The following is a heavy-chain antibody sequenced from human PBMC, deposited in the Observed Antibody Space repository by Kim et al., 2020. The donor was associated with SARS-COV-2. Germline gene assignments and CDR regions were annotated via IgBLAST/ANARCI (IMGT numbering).Heavy chain of an antibody. D-gene: IGHD2-2*01. CDR3: ARGRQYQLFDAFDI. J-gene: IGHJ3*02. CDR2: ISSSSSTI. V-gene: IGHV3-48*02. Sequence: GGSLRLSCAASGFTFSSYSMNWVRQAPGKGLEWVSYISSSSSTIYYADSVKGRFTISRDNAKNSLYLQMNSLRDEDTAVYYCARGRQYQLFDAFDIWGQGTMVTVSS. CDR1: GFTFSSYS.